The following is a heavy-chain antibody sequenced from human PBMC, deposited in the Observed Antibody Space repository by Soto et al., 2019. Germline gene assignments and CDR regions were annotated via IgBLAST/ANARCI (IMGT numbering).Heavy chain of an antibody. Sequence: TSETLSLTCAVSGGSISSSNYWSWIRQPPGKGLEWIGYIYYSGSTNYNPSLKSRVTISVDTSKNQFSLKLSSVTAADTAVYYCARRYGASFDYWGQGTLVTVSS. CDR3: ARRYGASFDY. CDR1: GGSISSSNY. J-gene: IGHJ4*02. D-gene: IGHD4-17*01. CDR2: IYYSGST. V-gene: IGHV4-61*01.